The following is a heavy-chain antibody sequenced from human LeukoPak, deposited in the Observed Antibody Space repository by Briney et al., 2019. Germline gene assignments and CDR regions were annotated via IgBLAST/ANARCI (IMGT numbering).Heavy chain of an antibody. J-gene: IGHJ4*02. CDR2: IKQDGSDK. Sequence: GGSLRLSCVASGFTFSSNWMSWVRQAPGKGLEWVANIKQDGSDKYYVDSVKGRFTITRDNAEKSLYLQMNSLRAEDTAVYYCTGGAGYWGQGTPVNVSS. CDR3: TGGAGY. CDR1: GFTFSSNW. V-gene: IGHV3-7*01.